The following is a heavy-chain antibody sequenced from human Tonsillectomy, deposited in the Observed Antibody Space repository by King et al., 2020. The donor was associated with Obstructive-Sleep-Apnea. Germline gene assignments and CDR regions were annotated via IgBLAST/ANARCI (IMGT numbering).Heavy chain of an antibody. V-gene: IGHV3-23*04. CDR3: AKDLSSWYSDYPFDY. CDR2: FSVSGGVST. CDR1: GFPFGVYA. D-gene: IGHD6-13*01. Sequence: VQLVESGGSFVQPGGSLRPSCEASGFPFGVYAMNWFRKAPGRGLEWFSSFSVSGGVSTYYADPVKGRFPISRDNSKNTLYLQMNSLRAEDTAVYYCAKDLSSWYSDYPFDYWGQGTLVTVSS. J-gene: IGHJ4*02.